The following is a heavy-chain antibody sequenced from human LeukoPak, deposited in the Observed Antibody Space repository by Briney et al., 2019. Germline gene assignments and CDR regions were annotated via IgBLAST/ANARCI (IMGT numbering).Heavy chain of an antibody. CDR1: GGSISSGNYF. D-gene: IGHD2-15*01. Sequence: SETLSLTCTVSGGSISSGNYFWSWIRQPAGRGLEWLGRIYYTGSAHYNPSLQSRVTFSVDTSKNQFFVNLSSVTAADTAVYYCVSRYCSGGTCSFDSWGQGILVAVSS. J-gene: IGHJ4*02. V-gene: IGHV4-61*02. CDR3: VSRYCSGGTCSFDS. CDR2: IYYTGSA.